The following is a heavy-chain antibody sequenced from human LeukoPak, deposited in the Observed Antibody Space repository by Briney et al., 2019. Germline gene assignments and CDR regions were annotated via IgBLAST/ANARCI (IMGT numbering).Heavy chain of an antibody. Sequence: GGSLRLSCAASGFTFSSYGMHWVRQAPGKGLEWVAFIRYNGSNKYYADSVKGRFTVSRDNSKNTLYLQMNSLRAEDTAVYYCAVVWGAVAGSLDYWGQGTLVTVSS. D-gene: IGHD6-19*01. V-gene: IGHV3-30*02. CDR2: IRYNGSNK. CDR3: AVVWGAVAGSLDY. J-gene: IGHJ4*02. CDR1: GFTFSSYG.